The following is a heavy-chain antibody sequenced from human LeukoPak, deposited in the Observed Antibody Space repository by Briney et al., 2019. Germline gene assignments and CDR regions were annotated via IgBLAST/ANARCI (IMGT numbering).Heavy chain of an antibody. Sequence: ASVKVSCKASGYTFTNYFMHWVRQAPGQGLEWMGIINPSGGSTSYAQKFQGRVTMTRDMSTSTVYMELSSLRSEDTAVYYCARDTSTGGWFDPWGQGTLVTVSS. CDR2: INPSGGST. D-gene: IGHD5/OR15-5a*01. CDR1: GYTFTNYF. CDR3: ARDTSTGGWFDP. V-gene: IGHV1-46*01. J-gene: IGHJ5*02.